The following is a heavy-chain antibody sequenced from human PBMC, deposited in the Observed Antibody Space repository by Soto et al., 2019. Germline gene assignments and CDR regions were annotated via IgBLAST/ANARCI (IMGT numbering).Heavy chain of an antibody. V-gene: IGHV4-31*06. Sequence: QVQLQESGPGLVKPSQTLSLTCTVSGGSISSRTSYWSWIRQHPGKGLEWIGYIYSGGDSFDNPAPEGGFTIAIGRSENQFSRMGLCVRAGDRAVSCGAGEGGGGVDCWGQGTLVTVAS. CDR3: AGEGGGGVDC. CDR1: GGSISSRTSY. CDR2: IYSGGDS. D-gene: IGHD3-16*01. J-gene: IGHJ4*02.